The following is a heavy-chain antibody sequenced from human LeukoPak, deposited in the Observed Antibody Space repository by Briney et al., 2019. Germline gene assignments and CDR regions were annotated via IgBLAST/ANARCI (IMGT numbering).Heavy chain of an antibody. CDR2: IYYSGST. CDR1: GGSISSYY. J-gene: IGHJ6*02. CDR3: ARDPGGYDSGYYYYGMDV. V-gene: IGHV4-59*01. D-gene: IGHD5-12*01. Sequence: PSETLSLTCTGSGGSISSYYWSWLRQPPGKGLEWIGYIYYSGSTNYNPSLKSRVTISVDTSKNQFSLKLSSVTAADTAVYYCARDPGGYDSGYYYYGMDVWGQGTTVTVSS.